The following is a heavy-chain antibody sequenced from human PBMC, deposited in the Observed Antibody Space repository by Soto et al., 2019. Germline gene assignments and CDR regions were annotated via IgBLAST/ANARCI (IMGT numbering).Heavy chain of an antibody. Sequence: EVQLLESGGGLVQPGGSLRLSCAASGFTFSSYAMSWVRQAPGKGLEWVSAISGSGGSTYYADSVKGRFTISRDNSKYTLYLQMNSLRAEDTAVYYCAKGGPYYYDSSGYYDYWGQGTLVTVSS. D-gene: IGHD3-22*01. CDR2: ISGSGGST. CDR3: AKGGPYYYDSSGYYDY. J-gene: IGHJ4*02. V-gene: IGHV3-23*01. CDR1: GFTFSSYA.